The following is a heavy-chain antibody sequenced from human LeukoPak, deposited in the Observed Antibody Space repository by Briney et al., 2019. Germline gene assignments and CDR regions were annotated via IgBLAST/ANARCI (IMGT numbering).Heavy chain of an antibody. Sequence: ASVKVSSMDSGYTFTIYSINWVRQAPGQGREWIGWISASKGNTNYAQKFQGRVTMTIDSSTRTVNMELRSLRSDDTAFYFCARDSGWELHQYYFDYWGQGTLVTVSS. D-gene: IGHD2-15*01. V-gene: IGHV1-18*01. CDR2: ISASKGNT. CDR1: GYTFTIYS. J-gene: IGHJ4*02. CDR3: ARDSGWELHQYYFDY.